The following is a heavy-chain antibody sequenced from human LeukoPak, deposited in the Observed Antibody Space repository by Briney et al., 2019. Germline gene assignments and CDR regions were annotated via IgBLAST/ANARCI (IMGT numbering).Heavy chain of an antibody. CDR2: ISYDGSNK. CDR3: ARETPGHGDFIY. V-gene: IGHV3-30*03. J-gene: IGHJ4*02. CDR1: GFTFSSYG. Sequence: GRSLRLSCAASGFTFSSYGMHWVRQAPGKGLEWVAVISYDGSNKYYADSVKGRFTISRDNSKNTLYLQMNSLRSDDTAVYYCARETPGHGDFIYWGQGTPVTVSS. D-gene: IGHD4-17*01.